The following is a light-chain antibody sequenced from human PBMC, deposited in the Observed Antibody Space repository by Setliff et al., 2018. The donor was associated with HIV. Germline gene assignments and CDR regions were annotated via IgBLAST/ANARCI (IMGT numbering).Light chain of an antibody. CDR3: MQTIQFPFS. J-gene: IGKJ2*03. Sequence: DILMTQSPLSLSVTPGQPASISCKSSQSLLYSDGKTFLYWYLQKAGQPPQLLIYEVSNRFSGVPERFTGGGSGTDFTLKISRVEAEDVGVYYCMQTIQFPFSFGQGTKVDIK. CDR1: QSLLYSDGKTF. V-gene: IGKV2D-29*01. CDR2: EVS.